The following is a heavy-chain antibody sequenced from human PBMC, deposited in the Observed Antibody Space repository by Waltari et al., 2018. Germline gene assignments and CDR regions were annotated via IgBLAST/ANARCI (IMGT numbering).Heavy chain of an antibody. Sequence: EVQVVETGGGLIQPGGSLRLSCAASGFIVSNNYMNWVRTGPGKGLEWVSIMYSSGDTYYAASVEGRFTISRDNSKNTLYLQMNSLRAEDTAVYYCARDPSAPGGDVWGKGTTVTVSS. J-gene: IGHJ6*04. D-gene: IGHD3-10*01. CDR1: GFIVSNNY. V-gene: IGHV3-53*02. CDR2: MYSSGDT. CDR3: ARDPSAPGGDV.